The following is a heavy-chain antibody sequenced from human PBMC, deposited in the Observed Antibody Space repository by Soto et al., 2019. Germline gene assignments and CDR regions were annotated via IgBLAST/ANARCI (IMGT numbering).Heavy chain of an antibody. CDR3: AYLAAAGTGLVDY. J-gene: IGHJ4*02. V-gene: IGHV1-8*01. Sequence: ASVKVSCKASGYTFTSYDINWVRQATGQGLEWMGWMNPNSGNTGYAQKFQGRVTMTRNTSISTAYMELSSLRSEDTAVYYCAYLAAAGTGLVDYWGQGTLVTVSS. CDR2: MNPNSGNT. CDR1: GYTFTSYD. D-gene: IGHD6-13*01.